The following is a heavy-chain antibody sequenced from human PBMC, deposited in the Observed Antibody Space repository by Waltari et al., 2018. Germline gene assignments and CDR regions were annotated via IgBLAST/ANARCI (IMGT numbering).Heavy chain of an antibody. CDR2: ISGSGGSI. D-gene: IGHD3-10*01. CDR3: AKRGVFTVTTVWYFDL. CDR1: GLPFSSYA. Sequence: EVQLLESGGGLVQPGGSLRLSCAASGLPFSSYAMTWVRQAPGKGLEWVSAISGSGGSIYYADSVMGRFTISRDNSKNTLYLQMNSLRVEDTAVYYCAKRGVFTVTTVWYFDLWGRGTLVTVSS. V-gene: IGHV3-23*01. J-gene: IGHJ2*01.